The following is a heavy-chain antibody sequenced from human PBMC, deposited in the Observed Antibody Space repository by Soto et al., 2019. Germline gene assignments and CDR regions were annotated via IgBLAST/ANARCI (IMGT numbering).Heavy chain of an antibody. V-gene: IGHV1-69*01. D-gene: IGHD3-3*01. CDR3: ARWARFLEGYYGMYV. CDR2: IIPICGTA. Sequence: QVQLVQSGAEVKKPGSSVKVSCKASGGTFSSYAISWVRQAPGQGLEWMGGIIPICGTANYAQKFQGRVTITADESTSTAYMELSRLRSEDKDVYDCARWARFLEGYYGMYVWGQGTTVTVSS. J-gene: IGHJ6*02. CDR1: GGTFSSYA.